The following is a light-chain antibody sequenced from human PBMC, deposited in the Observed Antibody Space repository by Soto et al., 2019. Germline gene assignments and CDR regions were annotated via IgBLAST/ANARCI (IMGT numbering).Light chain of an antibody. CDR2: EVT. J-gene: IGLJ3*02. V-gene: IGLV2-23*02. CDR1: TSDIGNYYL. Sequence: QSVLTQPASVSGSPGQSITISCTGTTSDIGNYYLVSWYQRHPGQAPKLMIYEVTKRPSGVSGRFSGSKSGNTASLTISGLQPEDEADYYCSSYSTSATVLFGGRTKLAVL. CDR3: SSYSTSATVL.